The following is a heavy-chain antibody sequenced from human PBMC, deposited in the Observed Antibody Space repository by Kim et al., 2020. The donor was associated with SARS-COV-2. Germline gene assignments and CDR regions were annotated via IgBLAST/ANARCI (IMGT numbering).Heavy chain of an antibody. CDR3: ARGYYGQQWLVLGWYFDL. Sequence: SETLSLTCTVSGGSISSYYWSWIRQPPGKGLEWIGYIYYSGSTNYNPSLKSRVTISVDTSKNQFSLKLSSVTAADTAVYYCARGYYGQQWLVLGWYFDLWGRGTLVTVSS. V-gene: IGHV4-59*01. D-gene: IGHD6-19*01. J-gene: IGHJ2*01. CDR1: GGSISSYY. CDR2: IYYSGST.